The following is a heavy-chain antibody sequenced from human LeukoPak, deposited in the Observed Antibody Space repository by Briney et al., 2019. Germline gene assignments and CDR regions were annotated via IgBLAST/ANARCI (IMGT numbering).Heavy chain of an antibody. CDR3: ARDMPAMIVVVITSGAFDI. CDR2: IYSGGST. CDR1: GFTVSSNY. Sequence: QSGGSLRLSCAASGFTVSSNYMSWVRQAPGKGLEWVSVIYSGGSTYYADSVKGRFTISRDNSKNTLYLQMNSLRAEDTAVYYCARDMPAMIVVVITSGAFDIWGQGTMVTVSS. V-gene: IGHV3-53*05. J-gene: IGHJ3*02. D-gene: IGHD3-22*01.